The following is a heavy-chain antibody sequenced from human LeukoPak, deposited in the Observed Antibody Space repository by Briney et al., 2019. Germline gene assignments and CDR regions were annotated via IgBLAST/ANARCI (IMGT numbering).Heavy chain of an antibody. J-gene: IGHJ4*02. Sequence: SVKVSCKASGGTFSSYTISWVRQAPGQGLEWMGGIIPIFGTANYAQKFQGRVTITADESTSTAYMELSRLRSEDTAVYYCARSYSGSYRSDYWGQGTLVTVSS. CDR2: IIPIFGTA. CDR1: GGTFSSYT. CDR3: ARSYSGSYRSDY. V-gene: IGHV1-69*13. D-gene: IGHD1-26*01.